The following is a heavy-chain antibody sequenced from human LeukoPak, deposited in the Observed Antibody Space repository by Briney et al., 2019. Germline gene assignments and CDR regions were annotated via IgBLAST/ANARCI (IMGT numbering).Heavy chain of an antibody. CDR1: GGFISSSRYC. CDR2: IYYSGRT. CDR3: ARRRYYDSTGYFD. D-gene: IGHD3-22*01. J-gene: IGHJ1*01. V-gene: IGHV4-39*01. Sequence: SETLSLTCTISGGFISSSRYCWGWIRQPPGKGLEWIGDIYYSGRTYYSPSLKSRVPISVDTSKNQLSLILSSVTAADTALYYCARRRYYDSTGYFDWGQGTQVTVS.